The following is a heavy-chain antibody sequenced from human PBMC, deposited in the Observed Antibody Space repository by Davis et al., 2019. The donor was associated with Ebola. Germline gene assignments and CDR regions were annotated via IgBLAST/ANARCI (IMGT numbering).Heavy chain of an antibody. CDR2: ISSSSSYI. D-gene: IGHD3-22*01. CDR1: GFTFSSYS. V-gene: IGHV3-21*01. CDR3: AGGVAKGGSGYCGY. Sequence: GESLKISCAASGFTFSSYSMNWVRQAPGKGLEWVSSISSSSSYIYYADSVKGRFTISRDNAKNSLYLQMNSLRAEDTAVYYWAGGVAKGGSGYCGYWGQGTLVTVSS. J-gene: IGHJ4*02.